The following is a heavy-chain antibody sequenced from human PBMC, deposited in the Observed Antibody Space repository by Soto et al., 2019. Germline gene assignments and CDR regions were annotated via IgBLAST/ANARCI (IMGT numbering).Heavy chain of an antibody. D-gene: IGHD2-2*01. V-gene: IGHV6-1*01. Sequence: SQTLSLTCAISGDSVSSNSAAWNWIRQSPSRGIEWLGRTYYRSKWYNDYAVAVKSRITINPDTSKNQFSLQLNSVTPEDTAVYYCARDWVVPAGYYYYYGMDVWGQGTTVTGSS. CDR1: GDSVSSNSAA. J-gene: IGHJ6*02. CDR3: ARDWVVPAGYYYYYGMDV. CDR2: TYYRSKWYN.